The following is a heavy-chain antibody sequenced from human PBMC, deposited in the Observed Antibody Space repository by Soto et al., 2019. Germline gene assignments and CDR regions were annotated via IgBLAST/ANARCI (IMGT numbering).Heavy chain of an antibody. Sequence: ASVKVSCKASGYTFTSYDINWVRQATGQGLEWMGWMNPNSGNTGYAQKFQGRVTMTRNTSISTAYIELSSLRSEDTAVYYCARGLFERGAAAVDYWGQGTRVTVSS. CDR1: GYTFTSYD. CDR2: MNPNSGNT. CDR3: ARGLFERGAAAVDY. V-gene: IGHV1-8*01. J-gene: IGHJ4*02. D-gene: IGHD6-13*01.